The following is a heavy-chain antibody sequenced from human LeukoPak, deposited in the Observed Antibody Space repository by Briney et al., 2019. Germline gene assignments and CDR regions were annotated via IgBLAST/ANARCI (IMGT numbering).Heavy chain of an antibody. J-gene: IGHJ3*02. Sequence: GGSLRLSCAASGFTFSNAWMSWVRQAPGKGLEWVGRIKSKTDGGTTVYAAPVKGRFTISRDDSKNTLYLQMNSLKTEDTAVYYCTTDSGSYYDAFDIWGQGTMVTVSS. CDR1: GFTFSNAW. CDR3: TTDSGSYYDAFDI. CDR2: IKSKTDGGTT. D-gene: IGHD1-26*01. V-gene: IGHV3-15*01.